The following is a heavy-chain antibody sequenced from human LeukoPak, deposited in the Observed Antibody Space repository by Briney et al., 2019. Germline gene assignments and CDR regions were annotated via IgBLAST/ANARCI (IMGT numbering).Heavy chain of an antibody. V-gene: IGHV4-39*07. CDR1: GGSISSGGYY. D-gene: IGHD2-15*01. J-gene: IGHJ5*02. CDR2: INHSGST. Sequence: SETLSLTCTVSGGSISSGGYYWSWIRQPPGKGLEWIGEINHSGSTNYNPSLKSRVTISVDTSKNQFSLKLSSVTAADTAVYYCARGARCSGGSCYSSNWFDPWGQGTLVTVSS. CDR3: ARGARCSGGSCYSSNWFDP.